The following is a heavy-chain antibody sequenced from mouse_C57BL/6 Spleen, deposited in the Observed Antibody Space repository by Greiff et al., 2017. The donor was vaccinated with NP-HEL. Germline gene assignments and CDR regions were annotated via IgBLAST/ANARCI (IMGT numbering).Heavy chain of an antibody. CDR1: GYTFTSYW. CDR2: IDPNSGGT. V-gene: IGHV1-72*01. Sequence: VKLQESGAELVKPGASVKLSCKASGYTFTSYWMHWVKQRPGRGLEWIGRIDPNSGGTKYNEKFKSKATLTVDKPSSTAYMQLSSLTSEDSAVYYCARRVSTMNYAMDYWGQGTSVTVSS. J-gene: IGHJ4*01. D-gene: IGHD2-4*01. CDR3: ARRVSTMNYAMDY.